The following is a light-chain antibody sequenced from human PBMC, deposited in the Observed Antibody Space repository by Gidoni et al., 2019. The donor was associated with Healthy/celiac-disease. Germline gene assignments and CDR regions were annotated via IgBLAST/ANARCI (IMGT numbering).Light chain of an antibody. V-gene: IGKV4-1*01. J-gene: IGKJ3*01. CDR1: QSVLYSSNNKNY. Sequence: DIVMTQSPDSLAVSLGERATINCKSSQSVLYSSNNKNYLAWYQQKPGQPPKLLIYWQSTRESGVPDRFSGSGSGTDFTLTISSLQAEDVAVYYCQQYYSTLPITFGPGTKVEFK. CDR2: WQS. CDR3: QQYYSTLPIT.